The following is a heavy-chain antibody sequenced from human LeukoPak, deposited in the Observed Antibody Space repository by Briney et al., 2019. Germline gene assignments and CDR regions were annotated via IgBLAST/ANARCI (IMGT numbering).Heavy chain of an antibody. Sequence: GGSLRLSCAASGFTFSSYAMSWVRQAPGKGLEWVSAISGSGGSTYYADSVKGRFTISRDNSKNTLYLQMNSLRAEDTAVYYCAKSGPLWFGPNLDLDYWGQGTLVTVSS. CDR3: AKSGPLWFGPNLDLDY. J-gene: IGHJ4*02. V-gene: IGHV3-23*01. D-gene: IGHD3-10*01. CDR1: GFTFSSYA. CDR2: ISGSGGST.